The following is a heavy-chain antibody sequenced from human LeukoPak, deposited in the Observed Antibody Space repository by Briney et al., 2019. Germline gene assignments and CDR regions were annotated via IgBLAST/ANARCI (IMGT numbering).Heavy chain of an antibody. CDR1: GYTFTTYY. V-gene: IGHV1-46*01. J-gene: IGHJ4*02. CDR3: ARSPTKMAADGIAHDY. CDR2: INPSGGST. D-gene: IGHD6-13*01. Sequence: ASVKVSCKASGYTFTTYYIHWVRQAPGQGLEWMGIINPSGGSTNYAQKFQGRVTMTRDTSTSTVYMELSSLRSEDTAVYYCARSPTKMAADGIAHDYWGQKTLVTVSS.